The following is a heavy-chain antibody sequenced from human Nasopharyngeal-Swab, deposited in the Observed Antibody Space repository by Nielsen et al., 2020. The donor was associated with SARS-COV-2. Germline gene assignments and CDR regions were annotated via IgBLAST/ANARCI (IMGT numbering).Heavy chain of an antibody. CDR3: ATDRVRFLDFGYYYYGMDV. Sequence: ASVKVSCKASGYTFTRYYIHWVRQAPGQGLEWMGIINPGGGSARYSQKFQGRVTMTEDTSTDTAYMELSSLRSEDTAVYYCATDRVRFLDFGYYYYGMDVWGQGTTVTVSS. J-gene: IGHJ6*02. V-gene: IGHV1-46*01. CDR1: GYTFTRYY. CDR2: INPGGGSA. D-gene: IGHD3-3*01.